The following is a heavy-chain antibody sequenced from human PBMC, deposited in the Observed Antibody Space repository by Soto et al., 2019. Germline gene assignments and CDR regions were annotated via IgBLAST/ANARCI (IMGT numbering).Heavy chain of an antibody. CDR1: GGSIRSGDYY. J-gene: IGHJ4*02. D-gene: IGHD3-3*01. CDR3: ARDSVRFGPAFDS. CDR2: VFHTGTAY. Sequence: ASETLSLTCTVSGGSIRSGDYYWTWIRQPPGKGLEWIGYVFHTGTAYYYNPSLKRRVNMSIDTSKNQFSLKLNSVTAADTAIYYCARDSVRFGPAFDSWGQGTQVTVSS. V-gene: IGHV4-30-4*01.